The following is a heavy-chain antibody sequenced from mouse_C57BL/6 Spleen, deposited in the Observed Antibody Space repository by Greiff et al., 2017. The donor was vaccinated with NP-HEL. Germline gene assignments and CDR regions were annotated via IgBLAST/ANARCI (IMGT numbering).Heavy chain of an antibody. D-gene: IGHD1-1*01. V-gene: IGHV1-76*01. J-gene: IGHJ2*01. Sequence: VHLVESGAELVRPGASVKLSCKASGYTFTDYYINWVKQRPGQGLEWIARIYPGSGNTYYNEKFKGKATLTAEKSSSTAYMQLSSLTSEDSAVYFCAREGYYGSSPYYFDYWGQGTTLTVSS. CDR1: GYTFTDYY. CDR3: AREGYYGSSPYYFDY. CDR2: IYPGSGNT.